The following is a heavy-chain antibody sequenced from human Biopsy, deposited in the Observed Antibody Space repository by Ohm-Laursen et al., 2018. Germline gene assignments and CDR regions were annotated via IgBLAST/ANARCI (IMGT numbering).Heavy chain of an antibody. J-gene: IGHJ3*01. V-gene: IGHV4-4*07. Sequence: GTLSFTCHVSGGDINNYYWSWIRQPAGKGMEWIGRIYPGGSTNYNPSLKSRVTMSVDTSKKQLFLRLRSVTAADTAMYYCASVVLGPTNDAFDLWGQGTMVVVSS. CDR3: ASVVLGPTNDAFDL. CDR1: GGDINNYY. CDR2: IYPGGST. D-gene: IGHD3-22*01.